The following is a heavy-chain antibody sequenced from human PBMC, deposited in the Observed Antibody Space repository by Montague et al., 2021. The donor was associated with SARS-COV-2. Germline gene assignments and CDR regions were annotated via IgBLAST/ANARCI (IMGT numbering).Heavy chain of an antibody. D-gene: IGHD3-16*02. CDR3: ARSAWGGYRDAFDI. V-gene: IGHV3-30-3*01. Sequence: SLRLSGAASVFTFSRYAMHLVRQAPGKGLEWVAVISYDGSNKYYADSVXGRFTISRDNSKNTLYLQMNSLRAEDTAVYYCARSAWGGYRDAFDIWGQGTMVTVSS. CDR2: ISYDGSNK. J-gene: IGHJ3*02. CDR1: VFTFSRYA.